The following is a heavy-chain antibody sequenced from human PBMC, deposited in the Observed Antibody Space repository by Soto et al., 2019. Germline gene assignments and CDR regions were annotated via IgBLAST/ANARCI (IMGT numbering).Heavy chain of an antibody. J-gene: IGHJ6*02. D-gene: IGHD1-1*01. CDR2: ISSSNSTR. V-gene: IGHV3-48*02. Sequence: TGGSLTLSCAASGFTFSSDSMNWGRLAPGEGQELVSYISSSNSTRYYANSVMSRFTTFQANTKNSLYLQMHSRREQDTAVYYCVRGLEPQYDYYGMDVWGQGTTVTVPS. CDR3: VRGLEPQYDYYGMDV. CDR1: GFTFSSDS.